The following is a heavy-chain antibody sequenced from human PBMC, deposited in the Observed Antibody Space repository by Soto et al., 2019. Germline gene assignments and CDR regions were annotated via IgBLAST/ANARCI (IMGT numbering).Heavy chain of an antibody. CDR3: ARVGYCSSTSCYGSVAFDI. J-gene: IGHJ3*02. CDR2: INPNSGGT. V-gene: IGHV1-2*04. Sequence: ASVKVSCKTSAYTFTVYYMHWVRPAPGQGLEWMGWINPNSGGTNYAQKFQGWVTMTRDTSISTAYMELSRLRSDDTAVYYCARVGYCSSTSCYGSVAFDIWGQGTMVTVSS. CDR1: AYTFTVYY. D-gene: IGHD2-2*01.